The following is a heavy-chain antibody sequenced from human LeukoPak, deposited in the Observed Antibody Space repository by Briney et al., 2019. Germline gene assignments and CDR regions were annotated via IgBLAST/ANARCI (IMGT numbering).Heavy chain of an antibody. CDR2: INHSGST. D-gene: IGHD2-15*01. CDR1: GGSFSGYY. CDR3: AREPGYCSGGSCYSADPFDY. V-gene: IGHV4-34*01. Sequence: SETLSLTCAVYGGSFSGYYWSWIRQPPGKGLEWIGEINHSGSTNYNPSLKSRVTISVDTSKNQFSLKLSSVTAADTAVYYCAREPGYCSGGSCYSADPFDYWGQGTLVTVSS. J-gene: IGHJ4*02.